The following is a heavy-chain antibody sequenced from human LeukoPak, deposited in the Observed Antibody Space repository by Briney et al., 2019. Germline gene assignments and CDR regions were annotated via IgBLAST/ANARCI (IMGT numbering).Heavy chain of an antibody. CDR3: VREDPSEYGSIDY. V-gene: IGHV3-48*02. CDR2: ISRSSSSK. Sequence: GGSLRLSCAASGFTFSTYSMNWVRQAPGKGLEWVAYISRSSSSKHYADSMKGRFTISRDNAKNSLYLQMNSLRDGDTAVYYCVREDPSEYGSIDYWGQGTLVTVSS. D-gene: IGHD3-10*01. J-gene: IGHJ4*02. CDR1: GFTFSTYS.